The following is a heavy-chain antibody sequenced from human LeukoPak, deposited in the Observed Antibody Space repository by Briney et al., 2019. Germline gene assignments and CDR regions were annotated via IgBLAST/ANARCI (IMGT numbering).Heavy chain of an antibody. V-gene: IGHV3-48*03. CDR2: ISSSGSSI. Sequence: GGSLRLSCAASGFTFSSYEMNWVRQAPGKGLEWVSYISSSGSSIYYADSVRGRFTISRDNAKNSLYLQMNSLRAEDTAVYYCARRAVAGPHVAFDIWGQGTMVTVSS. CDR1: GFTFSSYE. D-gene: IGHD6-19*01. J-gene: IGHJ3*02. CDR3: ARRAVAGPHVAFDI.